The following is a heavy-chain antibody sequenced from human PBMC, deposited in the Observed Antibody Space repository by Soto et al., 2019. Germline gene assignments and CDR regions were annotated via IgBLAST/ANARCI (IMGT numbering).Heavy chain of an antibody. CDR1: GGSISSSSYY. D-gene: IGHD3-9*01. CDR2: IYYSGST. V-gene: IGHV4-39*01. CDR3: ARPIRLVNKSNWFDP. J-gene: IGHJ5*02. Sequence: SETLSLTCTVSGGSISSSSYYWGWIRQPPGKGLEWIGSIYYSGSTYYNPSLKSRVTISVDTSKNQFSLKLSSVTAADTAVYYCARPIRLVNKSNWFDPWGQGTLVTVSS.